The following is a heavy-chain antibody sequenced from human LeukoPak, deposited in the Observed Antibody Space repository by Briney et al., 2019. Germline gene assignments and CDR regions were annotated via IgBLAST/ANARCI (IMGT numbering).Heavy chain of an antibody. CDR1: GGSITSYS. CDR2: IYYSGST. Sequence: SETLSLTCTVSGGSITSYSWSWIRQPPGKGLEWIGYIYYSGSTKYNPSLKSRVTISVDTSKNQFSLKLSSVTAADTAVYYCARTQYCSGTSCYFGYFDYWGQGTLVSVSS. CDR3: ARTQYCSGTSCYFGYFDY. D-gene: IGHD2-2*01. V-gene: IGHV4-59*01. J-gene: IGHJ4*02.